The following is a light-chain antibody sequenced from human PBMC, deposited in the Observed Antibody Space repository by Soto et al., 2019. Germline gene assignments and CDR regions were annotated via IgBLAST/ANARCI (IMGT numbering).Light chain of an antibody. V-gene: IGKV3-15*01. CDR2: GAS. CDR3: PHDIRLPLP. CDR1: QSVSNN. J-gene: IGKJ4*01. Sequence: IVRPHSAGTLSLSPGERATLSCRASQSVSNNYLAWYQQKPGQAPRLLIYGASNRATGTPARFSGSVSGTEFTLTISGLQSDDFAVYCSPHDIRLPLPFCGGTKVDIK.